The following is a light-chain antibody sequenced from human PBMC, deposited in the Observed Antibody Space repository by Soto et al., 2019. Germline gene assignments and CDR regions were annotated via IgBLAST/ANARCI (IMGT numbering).Light chain of an antibody. Sequence: QSALTQPASVSGSPGQSITISCTGTSSDVGGYKYVSWYQQHPGKAPKLMIYEVSNRPSGVSNRFSGSKSGNTASLTISGLQAEDEADSYCSSYTSSSTVVFGGGTKLTVL. V-gene: IGLV2-14*01. J-gene: IGLJ2*01. CDR2: EVS. CDR3: SSYTSSSTVV. CDR1: SSDVGGYKY.